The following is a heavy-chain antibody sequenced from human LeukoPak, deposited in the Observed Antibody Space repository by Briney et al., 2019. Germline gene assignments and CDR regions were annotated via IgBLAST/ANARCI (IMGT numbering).Heavy chain of an antibody. CDR3: AKGYGAPRYSFDI. V-gene: IGHV3-23*01. CDR2: ISGSGGST. D-gene: IGHD4-17*01. CDR1: GFTFSSYA. J-gene: IGHJ3*02. Sequence: PGGSLRLSCTASGFTFSSYAMSWVRQAPGKGLEWVSGISGSGGSTDNADPVKGRFTISRDNSKNTLYLQMNSLRVEDTAVYYCAKGYGAPRYSFDIWGQGTMVTISS.